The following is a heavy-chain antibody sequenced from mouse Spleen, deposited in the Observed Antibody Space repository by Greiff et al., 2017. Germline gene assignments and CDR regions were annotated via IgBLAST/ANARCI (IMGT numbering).Heavy chain of an antibody. CDR2: IWSGGST. V-gene: IGHV2-2*02. CDR3: ARSDVVFAY. Sequence: VQLQQSGPGLVQPSQSLSITCTVSGFSLTSYGVHWVRQSPGKGLEWLGVIWSGGSTDYNAAFISRLSISKDNSKSQVFFKMNSLQANDTAIYYCARSDVVFAYWGQGTLVTVSA. CDR1: GFSLTSYG. J-gene: IGHJ3*01.